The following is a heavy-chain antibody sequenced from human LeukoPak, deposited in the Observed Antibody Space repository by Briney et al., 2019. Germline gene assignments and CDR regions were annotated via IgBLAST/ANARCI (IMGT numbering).Heavy chain of an antibody. CDR2: IYYSGNT. D-gene: IGHD1-1*01. CDR1: GGSISSSSYY. V-gene: IGHV4-39*01. J-gene: IGHJ5*02. CDR3: ARVPGGALNWFDP. Sequence: SETLSLTCSLSGGSISSSSYYWAWIRQPPGKGLEWIRSIYYSGNTYYSPSLKSRVTIFVDTSKNEFSLNLSSLTAADTALYYCARVPGGALNWFDPWGQGTLVTVSS.